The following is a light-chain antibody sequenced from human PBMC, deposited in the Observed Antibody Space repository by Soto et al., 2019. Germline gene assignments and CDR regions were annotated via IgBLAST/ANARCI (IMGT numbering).Light chain of an antibody. CDR3: QQSYSTPRIT. Sequence: DIQMTQSPSSLSASVGERVTITCRASQSISSYLNWYQQKPGKAPKLLIYAASSLQSGLASRFSGSGSGTDFTLTISSLQPEDFATYYCQQSYSTPRITFGQGTRLEIK. V-gene: IGKV1-39*01. CDR1: QSISSY. CDR2: AAS. J-gene: IGKJ5*01.